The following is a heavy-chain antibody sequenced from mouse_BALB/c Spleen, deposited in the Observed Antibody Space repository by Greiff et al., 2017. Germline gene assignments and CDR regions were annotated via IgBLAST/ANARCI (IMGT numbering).Heavy chain of an antibody. J-gene: IGHJ4*01. D-gene: IGHD1-2*01. Sequence: EVKLMESGGGLVQPGGSRKLSCAASGFTFSSFGMHWVRQAPEKGLEWVAYISSGSSTIYYADTVKGRFTISRDNPKNTLFLQMTSLRSEDTAMYYCARSLMYYGPYYYAMDYWGQGTSVTVSS. CDR1: GFTFSSFG. V-gene: IGHV5-17*02. CDR2: ISSGSSTI. CDR3: ARSLMYYGPYYYAMDY.